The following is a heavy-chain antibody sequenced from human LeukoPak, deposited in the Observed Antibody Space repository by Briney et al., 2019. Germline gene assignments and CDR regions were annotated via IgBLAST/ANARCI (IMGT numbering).Heavy chain of an antibody. CDR3: TRGSHNGLDV. J-gene: IGHJ6*02. CDR2: VKGDGTG. CDR1: GFTFTSFT. V-gene: IGHV3-74*01. Sequence: PGGSLRLSCAASGFTFTSFTIHWVRQAPGNGLVWVSRVKGDGTGTYADSVKGRFSISRDNAKNTLYLQMNSLRVEDTAVYYCTRGSHNGLDVWGQGTTVIVSS.